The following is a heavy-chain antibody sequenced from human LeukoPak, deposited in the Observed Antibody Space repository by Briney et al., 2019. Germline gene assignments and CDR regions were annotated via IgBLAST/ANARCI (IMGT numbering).Heavy chain of an antibody. J-gene: IGHJ6*02. CDR3: ARGTYYDGRPYGMDV. Sequence: ASVKVSCKASGYTFTSYGMQWVRQAPGQGLEWMGWINAGNGDTKYSQKFQDRVTITRNTSARTAYMEVNSLRSEDTAVYYCARGTYYDGRPYGMDVWGQGTTVIVSS. V-gene: IGHV1-3*01. CDR1: GYTFTSYG. CDR2: INAGNGDT. D-gene: IGHD3-16*01.